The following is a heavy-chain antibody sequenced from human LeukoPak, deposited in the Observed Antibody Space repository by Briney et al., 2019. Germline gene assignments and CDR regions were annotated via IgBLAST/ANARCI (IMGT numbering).Heavy chain of an antibody. J-gene: IGHJ3*02. V-gene: IGHV3-21*01. CDR3: ARDSRNTMILGAFDI. CDR1: GFTFSSYS. Sequence: GGSLRLTCAASGFTFSSYSMNWVRQAPGKGLEWVSSISSSSYIYYADSVKGRFTISRDNAKNSLYLQMNSLRAEDTAVYYCARDSRNTMILGAFDIWGQGTMVTVSS. D-gene: IGHD3-22*01. CDR2: ISSSSYI.